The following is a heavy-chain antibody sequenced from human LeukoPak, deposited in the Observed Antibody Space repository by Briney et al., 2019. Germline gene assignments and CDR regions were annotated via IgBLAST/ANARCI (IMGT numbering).Heavy chain of an antibody. CDR2: INPNSGGT. Sequence: GASVKVSCKASGYTFTGYYMHWVRQAPGQGLEYMGWINPNSGGTNYAQEFQGRVTMTRDTSISTAYMELSRLRSDDTAVYYCARDSNGDFYSYYMDVWGKGTTVTVSS. J-gene: IGHJ6*03. CDR3: ARDSNGDFYSYYMDV. D-gene: IGHD2-8*01. V-gene: IGHV1-2*02. CDR1: GYTFTGYY.